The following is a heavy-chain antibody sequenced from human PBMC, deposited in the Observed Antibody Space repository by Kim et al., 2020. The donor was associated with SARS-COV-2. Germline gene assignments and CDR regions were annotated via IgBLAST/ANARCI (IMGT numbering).Heavy chain of an antibody. CDR3: AKGKFGESQYFDY. CDR2: ISWNSGSI. CDR1: GFTFDDYA. Sequence: GGSLRLSCAASGFTFDDYAMHWVRQAPGKGLEWVSGISWNSGSIGYADSVKGRFTISRDNAKNSLYLQMNSLRAEDTALYYCAKGKFGESQYFDYWGQGTLVTVSS. D-gene: IGHD3-10*01. V-gene: IGHV3-9*01. J-gene: IGHJ4*02.